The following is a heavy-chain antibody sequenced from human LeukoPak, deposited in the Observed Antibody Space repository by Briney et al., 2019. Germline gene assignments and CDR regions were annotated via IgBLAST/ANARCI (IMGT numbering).Heavy chain of an antibody. Sequence: SKTLSLTCSVSGGSIRSTTYYWGWIRQPPGKGLEWIGSIYYSGNTYYSPSLMSRVTISVDTSKNQFSLKLNSVTAADTAVYYCARAPHFFDTSGSRYYFDYWGQGALVTVSS. V-gene: IGHV4-39*07. J-gene: IGHJ4*02. CDR1: GGSIRSTTYY. CDR2: IYYSGNT. D-gene: IGHD3-22*01. CDR3: ARAPHFFDTSGSRYYFDY.